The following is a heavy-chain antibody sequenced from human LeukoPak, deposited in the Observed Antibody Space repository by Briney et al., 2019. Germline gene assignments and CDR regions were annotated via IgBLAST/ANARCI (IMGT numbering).Heavy chain of an antibody. J-gene: IGHJ4*02. V-gene: IGHV3-48*03. CDR3: AREGGYIAAAAQESPFDY. CDR1: GFTFSSYE. D-gene: IGHD6-13*01. CDR2: ISNSGTAI. Sequence: PGGSLRLSCAASGFTFSSYEMNWVRQAPGKGLEWVSYISNSGTAIYYADSVKGRFTISRDNAKNTLYLQMNSLRAEDTAVYYCAREGGYIAAAAQESPFDYWGQGTLVTVSS.